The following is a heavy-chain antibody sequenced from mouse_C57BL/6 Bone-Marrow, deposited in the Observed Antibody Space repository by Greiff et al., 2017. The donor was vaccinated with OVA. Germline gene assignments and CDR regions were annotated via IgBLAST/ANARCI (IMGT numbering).Heavy chain of an antibody. J-gene: IGHJ3*01. CDR1: GYTFTSYW. Sequence: QVQLKQPGAELVKPGASVKLSCKASGYTFTSYWMHWVKQRPGRGLEWIGRIDPNSGGTKYNEKFKSKATLTVDKPSSTAYIQLSSLTSEDSAVYYCATLRFADWGKGTLVTVSA. CDR3: ATLRFAD. V-gene: IGHV1-72*01. CDR2: IDPNSGGT.